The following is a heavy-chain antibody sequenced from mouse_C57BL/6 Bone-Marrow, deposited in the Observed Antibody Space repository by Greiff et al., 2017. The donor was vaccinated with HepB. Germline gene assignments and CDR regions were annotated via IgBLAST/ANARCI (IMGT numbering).Heavy chain of an antibody. V-gene: IGHV1-50*01. CDR3: ARWGAFYAMDY. Sequence: QVQLQQPGAELVKPGASVKLSCKASGYTFTSYWMQWVKQRPGQGLEWIGEIDPSDSYTNYNQKFKGKATLTVDTSSSPAYMQLSSLTSEDSAVYYCARWGAFYAMDYWGQGTSVTVSS. CDR1: GYTFTSYW. J-gene: IGHJ4*01. CDR2: IDPSDSYT.